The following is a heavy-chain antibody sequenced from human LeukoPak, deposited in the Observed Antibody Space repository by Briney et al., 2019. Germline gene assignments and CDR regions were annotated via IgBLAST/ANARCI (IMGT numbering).Heavy chain of an antibody. CDR3: ASRPLEMATIWWYFDL. Sequence: SETLSLTCTVSGGSISSYYWSWIRQPAGKGLEWIGRIYTSGSTNYSPSLRSRVTMSVDTSKNQFSLKLSSVTAADTAVYYCASRPLEMATIWWYFDLWGRGTLVTVSS. J-gene: IGHJ2*01. CDR2: IYTSGST. D-gene: IGHD5-24*01. V-gene: IGHV4-4*07. CDR1: GGSISSYY.